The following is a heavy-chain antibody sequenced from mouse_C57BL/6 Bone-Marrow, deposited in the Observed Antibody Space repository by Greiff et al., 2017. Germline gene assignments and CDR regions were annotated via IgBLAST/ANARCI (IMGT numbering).Heavy chain of an antibody. CDR3: ARRPGSSPYYAMDY. Sequence: EVQLQQSGPELVKPGASVKIPCKASGYTFTDYNMDWVKQSHGKSLEWIGDINPNNGGTIYNQKFKGKATLTVDKSSSTAYMELRSLTSEDTAVYYCARRPGSSPYYAMDYWGQGTSVTVSS. J-gene: IGHJ4*01. D-gene: IGHD1-1*01. V-gene: IGHV1-18*01. CDR2: INPNNGGT. CDR1: GYTFTDYN.